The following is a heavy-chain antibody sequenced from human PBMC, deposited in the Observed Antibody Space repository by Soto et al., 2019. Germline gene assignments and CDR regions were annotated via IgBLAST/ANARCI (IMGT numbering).Heavy chain of an antibody. V-gene: IGHV5-51*01. CDR3: ARGWYSSSWVAFDI. CDR1: GYSFTSYW. J-gene: IGHJ3*02. Sequence: NAAESLKISCKGSGYSFTSYWIGWVRQMPGKGLEWMGIIYPGDSDTRYSPSFQGQVTISADKSISTAYLQWSSLKASDTAMYYCARGWYSSSWVAFDIWGQGTMVTVSS. CDR2: IYPGDSDT. D-gene: IGHD6-13*01.